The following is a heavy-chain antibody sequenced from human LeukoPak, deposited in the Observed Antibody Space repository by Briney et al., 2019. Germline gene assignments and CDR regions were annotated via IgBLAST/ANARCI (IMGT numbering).Heavy chain of an antibody. CDR1: GYLFTGYC. CDR2: INPNSGDT. CDR3: ARDRRGHSGYEVDF. V-gene: IGHV1-2*02. Sequence: ASVKVSCKASGYLFTGYCMHWVRQAPGQGLEWMGWINPNSGDTNYAQKFQGRVTMTRDTSITTAYMELSSLRSDDTAVYYCARDRRGHSGYEVDFRGQGTLVTVSS. J-gene: IGHJ4*02. D-gene: IGHD5-12*01.